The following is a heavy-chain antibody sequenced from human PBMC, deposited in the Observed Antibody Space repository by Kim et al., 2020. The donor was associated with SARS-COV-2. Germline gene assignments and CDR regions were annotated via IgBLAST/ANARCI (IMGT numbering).Heavy chain of an antibody. D-gene: IGHD3-16*02. CDR1: GGSLSGYY. Sequence: SETLSLTCAVYGGSLSGYYWSWIRQPPGKGLEWIGEINHSGSTTYNPSRKSRVTISVDTSKNQFSLKLSSVTAADTAVYYCARGITVWGSSRYRDGWGQGTLVTVSS. V-gene: IGHV4-34*01. J-gene: IGHJ4*02. CDR3: ARGITVWGSSRYRDG. CDR2: INHSGST.